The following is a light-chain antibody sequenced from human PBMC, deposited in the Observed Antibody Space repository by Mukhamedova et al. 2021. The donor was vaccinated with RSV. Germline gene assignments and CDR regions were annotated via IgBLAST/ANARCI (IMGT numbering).Light chain of an antibody. J-gene: IGLJ1*01. CDR3: QVWDSSRDHPV. V-gene: IGLV3-21*02. Sequence: YQQKPGLAPVLVVYGDADRPSWIPEQFSASNSGNMATLTISRVEAGDEADYFCQVWDSSRDHPVFGPGTKVTVL. CDR2: GDA.